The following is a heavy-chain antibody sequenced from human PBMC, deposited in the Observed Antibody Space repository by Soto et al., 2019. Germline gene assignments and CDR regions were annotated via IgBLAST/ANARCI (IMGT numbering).Heavy chain of an antibody. Sequence: QVQLQESGPGLVKPSQTLSLTCTVSGGSISSGDFYWSWIRQHPGKGLEWIGYSYYSGSTYYNPSLKSRVTISVDTSKNQFSLQLSSVTAADTAVYYCARWWSGSRQGFDPWGQGTLVTVAS. CDR1: GGSISSGDFY. CDR2: SYYSGST. CDR3: ARWWSGSRQGFDP. V-gene: IGHV4-31*03. J-gene: IGHJ5*02. D-gene: IGHD3-3*01.